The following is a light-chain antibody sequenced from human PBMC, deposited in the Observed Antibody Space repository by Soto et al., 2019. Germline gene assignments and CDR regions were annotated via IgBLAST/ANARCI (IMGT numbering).Light chain of an antibody. Sequence: DIVMTQSPDSLAVSLGERATINCKSSQSLLYSSNNRNYLAWYQQKPGHPPKLLLYWASTRESGVPDRFSGSGSGTDFTLTISSLQAEDVAVYYCQQFYITPYTLGQGTKLEIK. CDR1: QSLLYSSNNRNY. CDR3: QQFYITPYT. CDR2: WAS. J-gene: IGKJ2*01. V-gene: IGKV4-1*01.